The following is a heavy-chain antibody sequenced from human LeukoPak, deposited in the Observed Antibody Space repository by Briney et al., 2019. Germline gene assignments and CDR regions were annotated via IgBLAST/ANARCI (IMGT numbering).Heavy chain of an antibody. J-gene: IGHJ4*02. V-gene: IGHV3-21*01. Sequence: PGGSLRLSCVASGFTFSSFSMNWVRQAPGKGLEWVSSISSSSSYIYYADSVKGRFTISRDNAKNSLYLQMNSLRAEDTAVYYCARAQGEVVVAASGFDYWGQGTLVTVSS. CDR3: ARAQGEVVVAASGFDY. CDR1: GFTFSSFS. D-gene: IGHD2-15*01. CDR2: ISSSSSYI.